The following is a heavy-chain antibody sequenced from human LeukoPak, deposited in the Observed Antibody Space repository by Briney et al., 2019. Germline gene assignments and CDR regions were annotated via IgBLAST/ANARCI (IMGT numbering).Heavy chain of an antibody. V-gene: IGHV3-33*01. Sequence: PGRSLRLSCAASGFSFRSHAMHWVHQAPGKGLEWVAVIWYDGGNKYYADSVKGRFTISRDNSKNTLYLQMNSLRAEDTAVYYCARDLSVVVYVEGYFDYWGQGTLVTVSS. CDR1: GFSFRSHA. CDR2: IWYDGGNK. D-gene: IGHD2-15*01. CDR3: ARDLSVVVYVEGYFDY. J-gene: IGHJ4*02.